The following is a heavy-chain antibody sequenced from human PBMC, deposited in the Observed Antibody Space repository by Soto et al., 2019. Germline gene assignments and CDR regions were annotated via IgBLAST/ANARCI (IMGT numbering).Heavy chain of an antibody. Sequence: QVQLQESGPGLVKPSETLSLTCTVSGGSVSSGSYYWSWIRQPPGKGLEWIGYIYYSGSTNYNPSLTSRVTKSVDTSKNQFSRKLSSVTAADTAVYYCAAYSGSRGPIFEYWGQGTLVTVSS. CDR1: GGSVSSGSYY. V-gene: IGHV4-61*01. D-gene: IGHD1-26*01. CDR3: AAYSGSRGPIFEY. J-gene: IGHJ4*02. CDR2: IYYSGST.